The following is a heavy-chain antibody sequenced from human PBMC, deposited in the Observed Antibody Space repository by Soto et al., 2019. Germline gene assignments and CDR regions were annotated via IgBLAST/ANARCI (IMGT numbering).Heavy chain of an antibody. CDR1: GGSIGSYY. CDR3: ASIAHKSSWEAPDDAFDI. D-gene: IGHD6-13*01. CDR2: IYTSGST. V-gene: IGHV4-4*07. J-gene: IGHJ3*02. Sequence: SETLSLTCTVSGGSIGSYYWSWIRQPAGKGLEWIGRIYTSGSTNYNPSLKSRVTMSVDTSKNQFSLKLSSVTAADTAVYYCASIAHKSSWEAPDDAFDIWGQGTMVTVS.